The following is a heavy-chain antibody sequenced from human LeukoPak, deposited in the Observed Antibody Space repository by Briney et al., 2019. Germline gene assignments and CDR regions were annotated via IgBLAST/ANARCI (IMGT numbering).Heavy chain of an antibody. CDR2: IYKIGTT. V-gene: IGHV4-59*02. J-gene: IGHJ4*02. CDR3: VIGVGWQPDY. CDR1: GDSVTGYY. Sequence: SEALSLTCTVFGDSVTGYYLNWVRQPPGKGLEWIGHIYKIGTTNYNPSLKSRLTISADTSKNQFSLKLRSVTAADTAVYYCVIGVGWQPDYWGQGALVTVSS. D-gene: IGHD2-15*01.